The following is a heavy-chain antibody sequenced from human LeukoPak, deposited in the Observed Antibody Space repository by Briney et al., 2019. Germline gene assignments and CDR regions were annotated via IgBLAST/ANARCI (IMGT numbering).Heavy chain of an antibody. Sequence: SVKVSCKASGGTFSSYAISWVRQAPGQGLEWMGGIIPIFGTANYAQKFQGRVTITADESTSTAYMELSSLRSEDTAVYYCARGDDILTGYSRVPGEIYYGMDVWGKGTRSPSPQ. CDR3: ARGDDILTGYSRVPGEIYYGMDV. CDR1: GGTFSSYA. V-gene: IGHV1-69*13. CDR2: IIPIFGTA. D-gene: IGHD3-9*01. J-gene: IGHJ6*04.